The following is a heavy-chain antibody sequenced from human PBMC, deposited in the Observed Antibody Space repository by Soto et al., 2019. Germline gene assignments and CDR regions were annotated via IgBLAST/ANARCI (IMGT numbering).Heavy chain of an antibody. V-gene: IGHV4-39*01. J-gene: IGHJ6*02. D-gene: IGHD6-19*01. CDR3: ARFTPPDSSGWYYYYYGMDV. CDR1: GGSISSSSYY. Sequence: QLQLQESGPGLVKPSETLSLTCTVSGGSISSSSYYWGWIRQPPGKGLEWIGSIYYSGSTYYNPSLKSRVPISVDTSKNQFSLKLSSVTAADTAVYYCARFTPPDSSGWYYYYYGMDVWGQGTTVTVSS. CDR2: IYYSGST.